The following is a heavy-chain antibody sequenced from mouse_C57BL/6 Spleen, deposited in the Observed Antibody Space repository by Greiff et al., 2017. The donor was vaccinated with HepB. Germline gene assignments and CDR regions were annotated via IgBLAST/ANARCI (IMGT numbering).Heavy chain of an antibody. CDR3: ARLDYGGYFDV. J-gene: IGHJ1*03. Sequence: EVQLQESGPGLVKPSQSLSLTCSVTGYSITSGYYWNWIRQFPGNKLEWMGYISYDGSNNYNPSLKNRISSTRDTSKNQFFLKLNSVTTEDTATYYCARLDYGGYFDVWGTGTTVTVSS. V-gene: IGHV3-6*01. CDR2: ISYDGSN. CDR1: GYSITSGYY. D-gene: IGHD1-1*01.